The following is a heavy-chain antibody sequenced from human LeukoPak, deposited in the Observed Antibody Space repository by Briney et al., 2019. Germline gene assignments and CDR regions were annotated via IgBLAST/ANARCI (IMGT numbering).Heavy chain of an antibody. Sequence: GSLRLSCAASGYTFSSYWMHWVRQAPGKGLVWVSRINTDGSSTIYADSVKGRFTISRDNAKNTLYLQMNSLRAEDTAVYYCAGSTAARRFDYWGQGTLVTVSS. CDR3: AGSTAARRFDY. CDR2: INTDGSST. D-gene: IGHD6-6*01. J-gene: IGHJ4*02. CDR1: GYTFSSYW. V-gene: IGHV3-74*01.